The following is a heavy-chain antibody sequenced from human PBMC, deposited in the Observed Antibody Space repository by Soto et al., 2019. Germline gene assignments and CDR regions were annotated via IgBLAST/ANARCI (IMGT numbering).Heavy chain of an antibody. Sequence: QVQLQESGPGLVKPSGTLSLTCAVSGGSFTSNNWWTWVRQPPGQGLEWIGEIYRTGSTNYNPSLKSRVTISLDNAENQFSLKVTSLTAADTAVYYCASRDPGTSVDYWGQGTLVTVSS. V-gene: IGHV4-4*02. CDR3: ASRDPGTSVDY. J-gene: IGHJ4*02. CDR1: GGSFTSNNW. D-gene: IGHD1-7*01. CDR2: IYRTGST.